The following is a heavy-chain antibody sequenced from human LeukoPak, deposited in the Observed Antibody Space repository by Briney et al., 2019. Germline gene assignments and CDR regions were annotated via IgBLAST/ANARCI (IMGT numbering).Heavy chain of an antibody. J-gene: IGHJ4*02. D-gene: IGHD5/OR15-5a*01. CDR3: ARHNRGVYDFFDF. CDR1: GFTVSSSY. CDR2: INSGGST. V-gene: IGHV3-53*01. Sequence: HPGGSLRLSCAASGFTVSSSYMNWVRQAPGKGLEWVSIINSGGSTYYADSAKGRFTISRDNSKNTLYLQMNNLRAEDTALYYCARHNRGVYDFFDFWGQGTLVTVSS.